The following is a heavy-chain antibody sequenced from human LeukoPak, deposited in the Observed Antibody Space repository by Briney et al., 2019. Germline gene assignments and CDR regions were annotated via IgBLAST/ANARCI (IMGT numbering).Heavy chain of an antibody. CDR3: ARESQQSDY. CDR1: GGSISSSSYY. J-gene: IGHJ4*02. CDR2: IYYSGST. V-gene: IGHV4-39*02. D-gene: IGHD6-13*01. Sequence: SETLSLTCTVSGGSISSSSYYWGWIRQPPGKGLEWIGSIYYSGSTYYNPSLKSRVTISVDTSKNQFSLKLSSVTAADTAVYYCARESQQSDYWGQGNLVTVSS.